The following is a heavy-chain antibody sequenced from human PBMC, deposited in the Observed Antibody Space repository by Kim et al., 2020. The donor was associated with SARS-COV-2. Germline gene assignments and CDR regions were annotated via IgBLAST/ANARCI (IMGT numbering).Heavy chain of an antibody. CDR2: INTSDGIT. CDR3: TKYSGRNPFDY. J-gene: IGHJ4*02. Sequence: ASVKVSCKASGYTFTSYFMHRVRQAPGQGLEWMGIINTSDGITNYAQKFQGRVTMTRDTSTSTVYMELSSLRSEDTAVYYCTKYSGRNPFDYWGQGTLVT. V-gene: IGHV1-46*01. CDR1: GYTFTSYF. D-gene: IGHD1-26*01.